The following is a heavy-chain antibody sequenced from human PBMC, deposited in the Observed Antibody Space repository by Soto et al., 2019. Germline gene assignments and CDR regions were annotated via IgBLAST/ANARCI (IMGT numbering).Heavy chain of an antibody. D-gene: IGHD2-15*01. J-gene: IGHJ4*01. V-gene: IGHV3-33*01. Sequence: QVQLVESGGGVVQPGRSLRLSCAASGITFSNYGMHWVRQAPGKGLEWVAVIWYDGSNKYYADSVKGRFTISRDNSKNTLYLQMNSLRADDTAVYYCATVRLGYCGGGNCLLPQDWGQGTLVTVSS. CDR3: ATVRLGYCGGGNCLLPQD. CDR1: GITFSNYG. CDR2: IWYDGSNK.